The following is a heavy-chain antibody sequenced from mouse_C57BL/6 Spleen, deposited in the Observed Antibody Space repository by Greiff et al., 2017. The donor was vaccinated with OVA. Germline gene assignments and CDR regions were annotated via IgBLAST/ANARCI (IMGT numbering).Heavy chain of an antibody. D-gene: IGHD2-2*01. V-gene: IGHV1-80*01. Sequence: QVQLQQSGAELVKPGASVKISCKASGYAFSSYWMNWVKQRPGKGLEWIGQVYPGDGDTNYNGKFKGKATLTADKSSSTAYMQLSSLTSEDSAVYFCARSTMVREYAMDYWGQGTSVTVSS. J-gene: IGHJ4*01. CDR3: ARSTMVREYAMDY. CDR1: GYAFSSYW. CDR2: VYPGDGDT.